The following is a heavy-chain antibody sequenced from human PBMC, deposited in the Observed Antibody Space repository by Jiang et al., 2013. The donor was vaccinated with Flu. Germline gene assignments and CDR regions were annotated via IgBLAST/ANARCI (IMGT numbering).Heavy chain of an antibody. CDR1: GGSFSGYY. V-gene: IGHV4-34*01. D-gene: IGHD3-22*01. Sequence: LLKPSETLSLTCAVYGGSFSGYYWSWIRQPPGKGLEWIGEINHSGSTKNPSLKSRVTISVDTSKNQFSLKLNSATAADTAVYYCARGEIYDSSDYYSAFDIWGQGTMVT. J-gene: IGHJ3*02. CDR3: ARGEIYDSSDYYSAFDI. CDR2: INHSGST.